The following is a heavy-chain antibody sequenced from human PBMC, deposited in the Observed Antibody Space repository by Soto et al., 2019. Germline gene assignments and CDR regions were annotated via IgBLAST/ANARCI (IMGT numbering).Heavy chain of an antibody. V-gene: IGHV4-39*01. CDR1: GGSISSTSYY. D-gene: IGHD6-19*01. CDR3: ARQVVDGTVAGTGSFDY. Sequence: QLQLQESGPGLVKPSETLSLTCTASGGSISSTSYYWVWIRQPPGKGLEWIGSFYYSGSTYYNPSLKSRVPISVDTSENQFSLKLSSVTAADTAVYYCARQVVDGTVAGTGSFDYWGQGTLVSVSS. J-gene: IGHJ4*02. CDR2: FYYSGST.